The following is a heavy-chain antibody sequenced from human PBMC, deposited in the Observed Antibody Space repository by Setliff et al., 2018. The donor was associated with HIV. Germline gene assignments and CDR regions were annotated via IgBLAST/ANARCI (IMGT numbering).Heavy chain of an antibody. D-gene: IGHD3-22*01. J-gene: IGHJ4*02. CDR3: ARAADCHDSSGYWAPPRYFDY. CDR2: IYYSGST. V-gene: IGHV4-59*02. Sequence: SETLSLTCAVSGASDISYIWWSWIRQPPGKGLEWIGYIYYSGSTNYNPSLKSRVTISVDTSKKQFSLKLSSVSAADTAVYYCARAADCHDSSGYWAPPRYFDYWGQGTLVTVSS. CDR1: GASDISYIW.